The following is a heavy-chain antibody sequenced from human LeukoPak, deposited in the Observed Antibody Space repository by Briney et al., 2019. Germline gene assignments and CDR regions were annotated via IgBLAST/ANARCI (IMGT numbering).Heavy chain of an antibody. J-gene: IGHJ4*02. CDR3: ARGHAITMIVVVSAYFDY. D-gene: IGHD3-22*01. CDR2: INHSGST. Sequence: KPSETLSLTCAVYGGSFSGYYWSWIRQPPGKGLEWMGEINHSGSTNYNPSLKRRVTISVDTSKNQLFLKLRSVTAAETAVYYCARGHAITMIVVVSAYFDYWGQGTLVTVSS. CDR1: GGSFSGYY. V-gene: IGHV4-34*01.